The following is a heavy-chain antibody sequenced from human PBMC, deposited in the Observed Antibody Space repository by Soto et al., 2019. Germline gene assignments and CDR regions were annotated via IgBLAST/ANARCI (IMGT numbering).Heavy chain of an antibody. V-gene: IGHV1-2*02. Sequence: ASVKVSCKASGYTFTGYYMHWVRQAPGQGLEWMGWINPNSGGTNYAQKFQGRVTMTRDTSISTAYMELSRLRSDDTAVYYCARDLPLGYSYGCGYWGQGTLVTVSS. J-gene: IGHJ4*02. CDR3: ARDLPLGYSYGCGY. CDR1: GYTFTGYY. CDR2: INPNSGGT. D-gene: IGHD5-18*01.